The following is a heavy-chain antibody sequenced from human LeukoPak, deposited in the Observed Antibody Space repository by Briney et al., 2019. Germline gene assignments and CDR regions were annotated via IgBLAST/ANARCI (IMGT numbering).Heavy chain of an antibody. CDR1: GYTFTSYG. V-gene: IGHV1-18*01. CDR2: ISAYNGNT. CDR3: ARDQIGVSGSPWQVGINYYYYGMDV. Sequence: ASVKVSCKASGYTFTSYGISWVRQAPGQGLEWMGWISAYNGNTNYAQKLQGRVTMTTDTSTSTAYMELRSLRSDDTAVYYCARDQIGVSGSPWQVGINYYYYGMDVWGQGTTVTVSS. D-gene: IGHD3-10*01. J-gene: IGHJ6*02.